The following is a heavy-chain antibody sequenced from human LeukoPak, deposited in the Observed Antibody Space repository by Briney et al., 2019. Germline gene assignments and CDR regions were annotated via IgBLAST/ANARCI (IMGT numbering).Heavy chain of an antibody. CDR1: GFTFSSYG. CDR2: ISYDGSNK. V-gene: IGHV3-30*18. CDR3: PKDLKEYSYGFDY. Sequence: GRSLRLSCAASGFTFSSYGMHWVRQAPGKGLEWVAVISYDGSNKYYADSVKGRFTISRDNSKNTLYLQMNSLRAEDTAVYYCPKDLKEYSYGFDYWGQGTLVTVS. J-gene: IGHJ4*02. D-gene: IGHD5-18*01.